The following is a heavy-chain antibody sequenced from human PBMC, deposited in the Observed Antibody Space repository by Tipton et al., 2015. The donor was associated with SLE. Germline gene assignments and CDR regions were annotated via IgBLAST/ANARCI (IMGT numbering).Heavy chain of an antibody. J-gene: IGHJ3*02. CDR2: IYLGDSDT. Sequence: VQLVQSGAEVKKPGESLKISCKGSGYSFTSYWIGWVRQMPGKGLEWMGIIYLGDSDTRYSPSFQGQVTISADKSISTAYLQWVSLKASDTAIYYCASPPQLAGDGNIFDIWGQGTMVTVS. V-gene: IGHV5-51*03. D-gene: IGHD6-19*01. CDR3: ASPPQLAGDGNIFDI. CDR1: GYSFTSYW.